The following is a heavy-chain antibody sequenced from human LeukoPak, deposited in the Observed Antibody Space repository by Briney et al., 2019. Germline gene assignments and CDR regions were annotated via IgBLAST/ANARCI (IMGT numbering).Heavy chain of an antibody. Sequence: GGSMRLASAVYGISLSNFGMGWVSQAPGKGLEWVAGISGSGGSTNYADFVKGRFTISRDNPKNTLYLQMNRLRAEDTAVYFCAKRGVVIRVILVGFHKEAYYFDSWGQGALVTVSS. V-gene: IGHV3-23*01. CDR2: ISGSGGST. J-gene: IGHJ4*02. CDR3: AKRGVVIRVILVGFHKEAYYFDS. D-gene: IGHD3-22*01. CDR1: GISLSNFG.